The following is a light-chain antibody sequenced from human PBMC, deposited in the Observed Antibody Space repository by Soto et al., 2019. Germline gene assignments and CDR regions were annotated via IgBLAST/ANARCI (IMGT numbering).Light chain of an antibody. Sequence: EIVLTQSPGTLYLSPGERATLSCRASQSVSSSYLAWYQQKPGQAPRLLIYGASSRATGIPDRFSGSGSGTDFTLTISRLEPEYFAVYYCQQYGSSPPKYTFGQGTKLEIK. CDR2: GAS. V-gene: IGKV3-20*01. CDR1: QSVSSSY. J-gene: IGKJ2*01. CDR3: QQYGSSPPKYT.